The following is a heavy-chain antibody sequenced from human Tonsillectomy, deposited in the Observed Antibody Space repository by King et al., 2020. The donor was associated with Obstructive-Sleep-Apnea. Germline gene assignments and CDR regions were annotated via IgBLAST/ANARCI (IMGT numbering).Heavy chain of an antibody. CDR2: IRSKDYGETT. J-gene: IGHJ4*02. D-gene: IGHD1-26*01. CDR1: GFTFGDYA. Sequence: EVQLVESGGGLAQPGRSLRLSCTTSGFTFGDYAMSWFRQAPGKGLEWVSFIRSKDYGETTKYAASVKGRFTISRDDYKDIAYLQMNGLKTEDEAVYYCSRVREVGPGHYFDYWGQGSLVAVSS. V-gene: IGHV3-49*03. CDR3: SRVREVGPGHYFDY.